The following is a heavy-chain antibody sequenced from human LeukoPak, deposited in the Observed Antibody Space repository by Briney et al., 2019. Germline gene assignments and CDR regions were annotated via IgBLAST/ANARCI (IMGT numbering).Heavy chain of an antibody. CDR2: IKQDGSEK. V-gene: IGHV3-7*01. CDR1: GFAFSSYW. Sequence: GGSLKLSCAASGFAFSSYWLSWVRQAPGKGLEWVANIKQDGSEKHYVDSMKGRFTISRDNAKNSLYLQMHSLRPEDTAVYYCARYCGGDCYGMDVWGQGTTVTVSS. D-gene: IGHD2-21*01. J-gene: IGHJ6*02. CDR3: ARYCGGDCYGMDV.